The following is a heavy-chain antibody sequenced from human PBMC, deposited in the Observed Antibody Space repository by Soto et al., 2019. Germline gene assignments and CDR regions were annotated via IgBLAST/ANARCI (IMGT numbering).Heavy chain of an antibody. D-gene: IGHD3-3*01. CDR1: GYTFTSYG. J-gene: IGHJ6*02. CDR3: ARDRYYDFWSGYYTGGYYYGMEV. Sequence: ASVKVSCKASGYTFTSYGISSVRQAPGQGLEWMGWISAYNGNTNYAQKLQGRVTMTTDTSTSTAYMELRSLRSDDTAVYYCARDRYYDFWSGYYTGGYYYGMEVCGQGTTVTVSS. CDR2: ISAYNGNT. V-gene: IGHV1-18*01.